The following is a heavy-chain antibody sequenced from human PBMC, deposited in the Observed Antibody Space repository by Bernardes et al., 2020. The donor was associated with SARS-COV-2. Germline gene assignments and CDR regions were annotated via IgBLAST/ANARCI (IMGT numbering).Heavy chain of an antibody. CDR3: APDTSGWCVGY. J-gene: IGHJ4*02. CDR1: GFTFMNYA. D-gene: IGHD6-19*01. Sequence: GGSLRLSCAASGFTFMNYAMSWVRQAPGKGLEWVSGSSASGRSTYYADSVEGRFTISRDNSNNTLHLQMNSLSADDTAVYHCAPDTSGWCVGYWGPGTLVTVSS. CDR2: SSASGRST. V-gene: IGHV3-23*01.